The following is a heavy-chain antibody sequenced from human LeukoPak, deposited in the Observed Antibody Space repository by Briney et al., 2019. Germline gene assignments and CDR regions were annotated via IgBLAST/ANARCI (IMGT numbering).Heavy chain of an antibody. CDR2: ISGSGGST. CDR3: QARHGH. Sequence: GGSLRLSCAASGFTFSSYAMIWVRQAPGKGLEWVSAISGSGGSTYYADSVKGRFTVSRDNSKNTLYLQMDSLRVEDTAVYYCQARHGHWGHRTPVTVSS. CDR1: GFTFSSYA. J-gene: IGHJ4*01. D-gene: IGHD5-24*01. V-gene: IGHV3-23*01.